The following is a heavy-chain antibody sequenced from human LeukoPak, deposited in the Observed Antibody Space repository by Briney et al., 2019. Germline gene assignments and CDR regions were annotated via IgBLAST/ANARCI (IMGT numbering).Heavy chain of an antibody. J-gene: IGHJ4*02. D-gene: IGHD2-15*01. V-gene: IGHV1-2*02. CDR1: GYTFTDYY. CDR3: ARDTRYRSGVTCPLGY. Sequence: ASVKVSCKASGYTFTDYYMHWVRRAPGQGLEWMGWINPNSGGTNYAQKFQGRVTMTRDTSISTAYMELSRLRSDDTAVYYCARDTRYRSGVTCPLGYWGQGTLVTVSS. CDR2: INPNSGGT.